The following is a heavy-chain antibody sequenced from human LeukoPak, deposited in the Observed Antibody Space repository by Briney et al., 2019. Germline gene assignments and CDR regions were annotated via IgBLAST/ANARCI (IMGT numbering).Heavy chain of an antibody. CDR2: INHSGST. J-gene: IGHJ5*02. V-gene: IGHV4-34*01. Sequence: PSETLSLTCAVYGGSFSGYYWSWIRQPPGKGLEWIGEINHSGSTNYNPSLKSRVTISEDTSKNQFSLKLSSVTAADTAVYYCARRPLGYCSSTSCAGRYWFDPWGQGTLVTVSS. CDR3: ARRPLGYCSSTSCAGRYWFDP. CDR1: GGSFSGYY. D-gene: IGHD2-2*01.